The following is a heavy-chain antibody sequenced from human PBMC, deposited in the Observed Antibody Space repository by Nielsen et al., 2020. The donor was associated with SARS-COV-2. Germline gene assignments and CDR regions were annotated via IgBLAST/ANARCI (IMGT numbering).Heavy chain of an antibody. V-gene: IGHV3-23*01. Sequence: GGSLRLSCAASGFTFINSAMNWVRQAPGTGLEWVSFISGRGATTYYPDSLEGRFTISRENVRNSLYLQLNSLRVGDTAVYYCARAIRGGGSGSNWYFDFWGRGTLVTVSS. D-gene: IGHD3-10*01. J-gene: IGHJ2*01. CDR3: ARAIRGGGSGSNWYFDF. CDR1: GFTFINSA. CDR2: ISGRGATT.